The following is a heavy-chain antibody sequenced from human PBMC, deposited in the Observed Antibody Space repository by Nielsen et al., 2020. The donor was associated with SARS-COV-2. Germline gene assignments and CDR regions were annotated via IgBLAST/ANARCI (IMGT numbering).Heavy chain of an antibody. D-gene: IGHD3-3*01. CDR1: GFTFSSYA. CDR3: AKEKGELRFLEWLPLDY. V-gene: IGHV3-30-3*02. CDR2: ISYDGSNK. Sequence: GESLKISCAASGFTFSSYAMHWVRQAPGKGLEWVAVISYDGSNKYYADSVKGRFTISRDNSKNTLYLQMNSLRAEDTAVYYCAKEKGELRFLEWLPLDYWGQGTLVTVSS. J-gene: IGHJ4*02.